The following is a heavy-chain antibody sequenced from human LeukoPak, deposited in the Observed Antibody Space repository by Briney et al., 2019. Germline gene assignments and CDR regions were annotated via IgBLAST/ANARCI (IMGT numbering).Heavy chain of an antibody. Sequence: GGSLRLSCTASGFSFRTHAMHWVRQAPGKGLQYVSAISSDGLNIFYEDSVKGRFTISRDNAKNSLYLQMNSLRAEDTAVYYCARSMPDFDYWGQGTLVTVSS. CDR3: ARSMPDFDY. J-gene: IGHJ4*02. CDR1: GFSFRTHA. CDR2: ISSDGLNI. D-gene: IGHD2-2*01. V-gene: IGHV3-64*04.